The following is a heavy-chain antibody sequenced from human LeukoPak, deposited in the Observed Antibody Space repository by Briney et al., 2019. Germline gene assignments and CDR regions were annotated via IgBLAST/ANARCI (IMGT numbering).Heavy chain of an antibody. CDR3: ARGRGIDY. V-gene: IGHV4-34*01. J-gene: IGHJ4*02. D-gene: IGHD3-10*01. Sequence: SETLSLTCAVYGGSFSGYYWSWIRQPPGKGLEWIGEINHSGSTNYNPSLKSRVTISVDTSKNQFSLKLSSVTAADTAVYYCARGRGIDYWGQGTLVTVSS. CDR2: INHSGST. CDR1: GGSFSGYY.